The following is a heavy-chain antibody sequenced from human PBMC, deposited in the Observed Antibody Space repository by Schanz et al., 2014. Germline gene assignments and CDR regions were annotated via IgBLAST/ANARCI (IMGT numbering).Heavy chain of an antibody. Sequence: VRLVESGGGLVKPGGSLRLSCAASGFTFRSYGMYWVRQAPGKGLEWVAVIWYDGSNKNYADSVKGRFTISRDNSKNTLYLQMNSLRAEDTAVYYCAKDLVVVPAAMGGMDVWGQGTTVTVSS. CDR2: IWYDGSNK. CDR3: AKDLVVVPAAMGGMDV. CDR1: GFTFRSYG. V-gene: IGHV3-33*06. D-gene: IGHD2-2*01. J-gene: IGHJ6*02.